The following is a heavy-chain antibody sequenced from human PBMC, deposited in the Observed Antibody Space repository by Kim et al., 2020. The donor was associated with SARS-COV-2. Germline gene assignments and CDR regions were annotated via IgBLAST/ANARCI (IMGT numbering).Heavy chain of an antibody. Sequence: GGSLRLSCAASGFIFSRYAMIWVRQAPGEGLEWLATIWYDGSNKYYKDSVKGRFTISRDNSKITLYLQMNTLRAEDTAVYYCAREPITGYGLDVWGQGTTVTVFS. V-gene: IGHV3-33*07. D-gene: IGHD3-3*01. CDR2: IWYDGSNK. CDR1: GFIFSRYA. J-gene: IGHJ6*02. CDR3: AREPITGYGLDV.